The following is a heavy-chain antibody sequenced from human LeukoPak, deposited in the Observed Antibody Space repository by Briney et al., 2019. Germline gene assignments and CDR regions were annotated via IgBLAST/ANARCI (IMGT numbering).Heavy chain of an antibody. J-gene: IGHJ4*02. CDR2: INSDGSST. Sequence: GGSLRLSCAASGFTFSSYWMHWVRQAPGKGLVWVSRINSDGSSTSYADSVKGRFTISRDNAKNTLYLQMNSLRAEDTAIYYCARVESSGWYVDWGQGTLVTVSS. V-gene: IGHV3-74*01. CDR1: GFTFSSYW. CDR3: ARVESSGWYVD. D-gene: IGHD6-19*01.